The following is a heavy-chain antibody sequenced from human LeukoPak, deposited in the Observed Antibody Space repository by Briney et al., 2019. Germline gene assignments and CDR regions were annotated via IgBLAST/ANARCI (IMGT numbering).Heavy chain of an antibody. CDR1: GDSISSGDYY. J-gene: IGHJ5*02. D-gene: IGHD3-10*01. CDR2: INHSGST. CDR3: ARVLRSYYYGSGSLGDWFDP. Sequence: SETLSLTCTVSGDSISSGDYYWSWIRQPPGKGLEWIGEINHSGSTNYNPSLKSRVTISVDTSKNQFSLKLSSVTAADTAVYYCARVLRSYYYGSGSLGDWFDPWGQGTLVTVSS. V-gene: IGHV4-39*07.